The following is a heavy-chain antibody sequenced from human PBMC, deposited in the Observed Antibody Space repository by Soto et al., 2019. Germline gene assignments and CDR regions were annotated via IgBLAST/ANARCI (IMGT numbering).Heavy chain of an antibody. D-gene: IGHD2-21*02. J-gene: IGHJ5*02. Sequence: QVQLQESGPGLVKPSETLSLTCTVSGDSINPYYWSWIRQPPGKGLEWIAYIYHTGSTSYNPSLKRRVTISVDTSTIQFSLTLNSVTAADTAISYCVRHSGRQTPGYCSGWFGPWGQGTLVTVSS. CDR3: VRHSGRQTPGYCSGWFGP. V-gene: IGHV4-59*08. CDR1: GDSINPYY. CDR2: IYHTGST.